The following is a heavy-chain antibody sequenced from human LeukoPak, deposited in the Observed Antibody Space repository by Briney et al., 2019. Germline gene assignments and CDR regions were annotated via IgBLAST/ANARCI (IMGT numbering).Heavy chain of an antibody. V-gene: IGHV3-30*04. Sequence: PGRSLRLSCAASGFTFSSYARHWVRQAPGKGLEWVAVISYDGSNKYYADSVKGRFTISRANSKNTLYLQMNSLRAEDTAVYYCARDVLREVYYHYYGMDVWGQGTTAT. D-gene: IGHD2/OR15-2a*01. J-gene: IGHJ6*02. CDR2: ISYDGSNK. CDR1: GFTFSSYA. CDR3: ARDVLREVYYHYYGMDV.